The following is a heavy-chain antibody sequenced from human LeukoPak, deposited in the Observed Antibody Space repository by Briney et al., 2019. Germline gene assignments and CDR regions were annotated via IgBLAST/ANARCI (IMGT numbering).Heavy chain of an antibody. CDR2: IYYSGST. CDR1: GGSISSYY. CDR3: ARQAVGSSWSPVDY. V-gene: IGHV4-59*08. D-gene: IGHD6-13*01. Sequence: SETLSLTCTVSGGSISSYYWSWIRQPPGKGLEWIGYIYYSGSTNYNPSLKSRVTISVDPSKNQFSLKLSSVTAADTAVYYCARQAVGSSWSPVDYWGQGTLVTVSS. J-gene: IGHJ4*02.